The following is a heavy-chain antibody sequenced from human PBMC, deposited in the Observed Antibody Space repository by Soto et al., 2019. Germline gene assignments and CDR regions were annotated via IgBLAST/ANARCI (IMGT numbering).Heavy chain of an antibody. V-gene: IGHV3-74*01. Sequence: SLRLSCAASGFTFSRHWIHWVRQAPGQGLVWVSRTKTDGTTSFADSVRGRFTISRDNAENTLYPQMNSLRAEDTAVYYCLRDMKPVPWYGGISSAFDMWGQGTMVTVSS. D-gene: IGHD3-10*01. CDR3: LRDMKPVPWYGGISSAFDM. J-gene: IGHJ3*02. CDR2: TKTDGTT. CDR1: GFTFSRHW.